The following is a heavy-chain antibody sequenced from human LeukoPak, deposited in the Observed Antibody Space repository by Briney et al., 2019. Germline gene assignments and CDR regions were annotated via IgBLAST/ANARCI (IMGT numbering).Heavy chain of an antibody. CDR1: GYTFTGYD. V-gene: IGHV1-2*02. Sequence: ASVKVSCKASGYTFTGYDMHWVRQAPGQGLEWMGWINPNSGGTNYAQKFQGRVTMTRDTSISTAYMELSRLRSDDTAVYYCAGNYYGSGFESPMDVWGQGTTVTVSS. J-gene: IGHJ6*02. CDR3: AGNYYGSGFESPMDV. CDR2: INPNSGGT. D-gene: IGHD3-10*01.